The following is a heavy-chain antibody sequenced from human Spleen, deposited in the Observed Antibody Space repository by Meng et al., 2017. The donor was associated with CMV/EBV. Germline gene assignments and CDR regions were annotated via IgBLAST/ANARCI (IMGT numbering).Heavy chain of an antibody. V-gene: IGHV4-39*07. CDR3: ARQIAARRSGRSNSLDY. CDR1: GGSISSSSYY. Sequence: SETLSLTCTVSGGSISSSSYYWGWIRQPPGKGLEWIGSIYYSGSTYYNPSLKSRVTISVDTSKNQFSLKLSSVTAADTAVYYCARQIAARRSGRSNSLDYWGRGTLVTVSS. J-gene: IGHJ4*02. D-gene: IGHD6-6*01. CDR2: IYYSGST.